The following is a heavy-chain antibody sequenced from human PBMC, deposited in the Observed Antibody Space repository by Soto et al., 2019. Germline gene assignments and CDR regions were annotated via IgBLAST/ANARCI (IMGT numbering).Heavy chain of an antibody. CDR2: ISYDGSNK. Sequence: QVQLVESGGGVVQPGMSLRLSCAASGFTFSSYGMHWVRQAPGKGLEWVAVISYDGSNKYYADSVKGRFTISRDNSKNTLYPQMNSLRAEDTAVYYCAKDLDSWDGDHVSLDYWGQGTLVTVSS. V-gene: IGHV3-30*18. D-gene: IGHD4-17*01. CDR1: GFTFSSYG. CDR3: AKDLDSWDGDHVSLDY. J-gene: IGHJ4*02.